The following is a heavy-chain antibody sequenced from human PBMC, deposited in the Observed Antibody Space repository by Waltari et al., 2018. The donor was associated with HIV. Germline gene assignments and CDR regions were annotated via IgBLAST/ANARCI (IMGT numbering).Heavy chain of an antibody. Sequence: EVQLVESGGGLVKPGGSLRLSCAASGFTFSTYSMNWVRQAPGKGLDWVSSISSSSSYIYYADSVKGRFTISRDNAKNSLYLQMNSLRAEDTAVYYCARDSGWRLYWYFDLWGRGTLVTVSS. CDR3: ARDSGWRLYWYFDL. V-gene: IGHV3-21*01. D-gene: IGHD6-19*01. CDR2: ISSSSSYI. J-gene: IGHJ2*01. CDR1: GFTFSTYS.